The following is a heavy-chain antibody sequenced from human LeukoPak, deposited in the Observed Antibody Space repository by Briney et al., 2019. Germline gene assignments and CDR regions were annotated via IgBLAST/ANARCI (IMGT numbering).Heavy chain of an antibody. CDR1: GDSFTTYW. D-gene: IGHD3-10*01. CDR3: ARRMVRGVITSPFDY. CDR2: IYPGDSDT. V-gene: IGHV5-51*01. Sequence: GESLKISCKGSGDSFTTYWIDWVRQMPGKGLEWMGGIYPGDSDTRYSPSFQGQVTISADKSISTDFLQWRSLRASDTAMYYCARRMVRGVITSPFDYWGQGTLVTVSS. J-gene: IGHJ4*02.